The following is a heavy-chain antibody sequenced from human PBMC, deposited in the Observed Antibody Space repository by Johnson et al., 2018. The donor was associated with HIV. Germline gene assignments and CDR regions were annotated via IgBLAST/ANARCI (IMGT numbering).Heavy chain of an antibody. CDR1: GLSFSNFG. D-gene: IGHD6-13*01. V-gene: IGHV3-33*03. J-gene: IGHJ3*02. CDR3: TGSSSDAFDI. Sequence: VESGGGVVQPGKSVTLSCVGSGLSFSNFGIHWVRQAPGKGPEWVAVISFDGNLKKYADSVKGRFTISGDNSKNTLYLKMTSLKTEDTAVYYCTGSSSDAFDIWGQGTMVTVSS. CDR2: ISFDGNLK.